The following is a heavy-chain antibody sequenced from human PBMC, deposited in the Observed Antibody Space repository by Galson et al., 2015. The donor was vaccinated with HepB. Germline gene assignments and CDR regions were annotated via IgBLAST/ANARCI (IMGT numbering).Heavy chain of an antibody. Sequence: VKVSCKASGYTFTDYSIHWVQQAPGKGLEWMGLVDPADGETMYAEKFQGRVTITADTSTDTAYMELSSLRSEDTAVYYCATLSGYDWDYWGQGTLVTVSS. CDR1: GYTFTDYS. D-gene: IGHD5-12*01. V-gene: IGHV1-69-2*01. CDR3: ATLSGYDWDY. J-gene: IGHJ4*02. CDR2: VDPADGET.